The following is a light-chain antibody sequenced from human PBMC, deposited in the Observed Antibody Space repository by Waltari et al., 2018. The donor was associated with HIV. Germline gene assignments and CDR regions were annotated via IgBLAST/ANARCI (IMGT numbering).Light chain of an antibody. CDR3: ATWDDSLSAWL. J-gene: IGLJ3*02. V-gene: IGLV2-14*03. CDR1: SSDIGGYNY. CDR2: DVI. Sequence: QSALTQPASVSGSPGQSITISCTGTSSDIGGYNYVSWYQQHPGKPPKVLIYDVINRPAGISDRFSGSKSGSTASLTISGLQSEEEADYYCATWDDSLSAWLFGGVTRLSVL.